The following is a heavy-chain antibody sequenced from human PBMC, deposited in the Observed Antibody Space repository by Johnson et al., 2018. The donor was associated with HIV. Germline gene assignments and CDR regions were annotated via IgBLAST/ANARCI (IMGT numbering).Heavy chain of an antibody. Sequence: VQPGRSLRLSCAASAFTFSSYGMHWVRQAPGKGLEWVAVISYDGSTKYYVDSVKGRFTISRDNSKNTLYLQMNSLRAEDTAVYYCARVSSSSLGAFEFWGQGTMFTVSS. J-gene: IGHJ3*01. CDR2: ISYDGSTK. V-gene: IGHV3-30*03. D-gene: IGHD6-6*01. CDR1: AFTFSSYG. CDR3: ARVSSSSLGAFEF.